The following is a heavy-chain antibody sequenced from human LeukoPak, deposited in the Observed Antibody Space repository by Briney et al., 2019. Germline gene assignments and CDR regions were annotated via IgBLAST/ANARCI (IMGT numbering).Heavy chain of an antibody. CDR1: GGTFSKYG. J-gene: IGHJ4*02. V-gene: IGHV1-69*05. CDR2: ISPLFETA. Sequence: SVKVFCKVSGGTFSKYGVAWVRQAPGQGLEWMGGISPLFETANYAQKFEDRVTLTTDESTSTVYMQLSSLKSEDTAVYYCARWEGDPQYFDSWGQGTLVTVSS. D-gene: IGHD1-26*01. CDR3: ARWEGDPQYFDS.